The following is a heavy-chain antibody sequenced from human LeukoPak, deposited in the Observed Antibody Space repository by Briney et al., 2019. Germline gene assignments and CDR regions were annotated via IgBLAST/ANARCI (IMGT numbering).Heavy chain of an antibody. CDR2: INPNSGGT. D-gene: IGHD1-26*01. CDR1: GYTFTGYY. J-gene: IGHJ4*02. Sequence: GASVKVSCKASGYTFTGYYMHWVRQAPGQGLEWMGWINPNSGGTNYAQKFQGRVTMTRDTSISTAYMELSRLRSDDTAVYYCASLMTNSPPWDGYWGQGTLVTVSS. V-gene: IGHV1-2*02. CDR3: ASLMTNSPPWDGY.